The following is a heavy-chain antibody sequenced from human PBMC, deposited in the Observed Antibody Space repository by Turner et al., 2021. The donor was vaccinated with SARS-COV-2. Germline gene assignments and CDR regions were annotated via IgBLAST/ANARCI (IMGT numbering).Heavy chain of an antibody. D-gene: IGHD5-18*01. Sequence: QLQLQESGPGLVKPSETLSLTCTVSGGSISSSSYYRGWIRQPPGKGLEWIGHIYSSGITYSNPSLQSRVTISVDTSKNQCSLKLSSVTAADTAVYYCARLMDTAMYYYGMDVWGQGTTVTVSS. CDR3: ARLMDTAMYYYGMDV. CDR1: GGSISSSSYY. V-gene: IGHV4-39*01. J-gene: IGHJ6*02. CDR2: IYSSGIT.